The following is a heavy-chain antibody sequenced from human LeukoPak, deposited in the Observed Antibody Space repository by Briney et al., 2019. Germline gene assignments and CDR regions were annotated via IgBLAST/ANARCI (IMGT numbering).Heavy chain of an antibody. CDR3: ARGPRAAAGVRHLNY. Sequence: GASVKVSCKASGYTFTSYDINWVRQATGQGLEWMGWMNPNSGNTGYAQKFQGRVTMTRNTSISTTYMELSSLRSEDTAVYYCARGPRAAAGVRHLNYWGQGTLVTVSS. D-gene: IGHD6-13*01. J-gene: IGHJ4*02. CDR1: GYTFTSYD. V-gene: IGHV1-8*01. CDR2: MNPNSGNT.